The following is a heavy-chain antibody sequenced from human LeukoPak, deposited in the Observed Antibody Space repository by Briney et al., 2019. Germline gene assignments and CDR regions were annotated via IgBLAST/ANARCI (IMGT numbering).Heavy chain of an antibody. CDR1: GGSISSYY. J-gene: IGHJ4*02. D-gene: IGHD5-12*01. CDR3: AREDSGYGTYDY. CDR2: IYYSGGT. Sequence: PAETLSLTCTVSGGSISSYYWSWIRQPPGKGLEWIGYIYYSGGTNYNPSLKSRVTMSVDTSRNQCSLKLYSVTAADTAVYYCAREDSGYGTYDYWGQGTLVTVSS. V-gene: IGHV4-59*01.